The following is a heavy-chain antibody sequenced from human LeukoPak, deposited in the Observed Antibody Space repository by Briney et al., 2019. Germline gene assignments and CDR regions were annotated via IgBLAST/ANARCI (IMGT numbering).Heavy chain of an antibody. D-gene: IGHD3-22*01. CDR2: IYHSGST. Sequence: SETLSLTCTVSGYSISSGYYWGWIRPPPGKGLEWIGSIYHSGSTYYNPSLKSRVTISVDTSKNQFSLKLSSVTAADTAVYYCARGLYYDSRSWFDPWGQGTLVTVSS. V-gene: IGHV4-38-2*02. J-gene: IGHJ5*02. CDR1: GYSISSGYY. CDR3: ARGLYYDSRSWFDP.